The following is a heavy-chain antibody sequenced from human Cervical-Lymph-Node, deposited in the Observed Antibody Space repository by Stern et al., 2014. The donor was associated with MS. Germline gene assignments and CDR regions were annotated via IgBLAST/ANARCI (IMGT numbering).Heavy chain of an antibody. CDR1: GGTFRNFA. J-gene: IGHJ6*02. CDR2: IIPVFGTP. CDR3: ASAHPATRRGYKGMNV. Sequence: IQLVESGSEVRKPGSSVNVTCKASGGTFRNFAVNWVRQAPGQGLEWVGGIIPVFGTPTYAQKVQGRVTIISDESTNTVYVEMSSLTTDDTATYFCASAHPATRRGYKGMNVWGQGTTIVVSS. V-gene: IGHV1-69*01. D-gene: IGHD2-2*01.